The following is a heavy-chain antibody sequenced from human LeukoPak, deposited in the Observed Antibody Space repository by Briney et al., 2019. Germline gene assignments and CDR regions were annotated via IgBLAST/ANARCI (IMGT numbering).Heavy chain of an antibody. V-gene: IGHV4-59*01. J-gene: IGHJ4*02. CDR3: ARRGRNSSGWQDYL. CDR2: IYHTGST. Sequence: PSETLSLTCTVPGGSISSYYWSWIRQPPGKGLEWIANIYHTGSTNYNPSLSGRVTISIDTAKNQFSLKLTSVTAADTAVYYCARRGRNSSGWQDYLWGQGTLVTVSS. CDR1: GGSISSYY. D-gene: IGHD6-25*01.